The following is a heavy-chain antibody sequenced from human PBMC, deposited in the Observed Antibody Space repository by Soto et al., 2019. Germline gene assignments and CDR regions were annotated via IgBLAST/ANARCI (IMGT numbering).Heavy chain of an antibody. Sequence: SVKVSCKASGGTFSSYAISWVRQAPGQGLEWMGGIIPIFGTANYAQKFQGRVTITADESTSTAYMELSSLRSEGTAVYYCARAVHNGSIAVAGRFVYFDYWGQGTLVTAPQ. CDR3: ARAVHNGSIAVAGRFVYFDY. CDR2: IIPIFGTA. CDR1: GGTFSSYA. J-gene: IGHJ4*02. D-gene: IGHD6-19*01. V-gene: IGHV1-69*13.